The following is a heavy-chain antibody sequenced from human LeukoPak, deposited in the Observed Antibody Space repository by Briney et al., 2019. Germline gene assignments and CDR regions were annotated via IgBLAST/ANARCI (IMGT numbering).Heavy chain of an antibody. V-gene: IGHV4-59*01. CDR2: MHYRGST. D-gene: IGHD3-16*01. J-gene: IGHJ3*02. CDR1: GGSISNYY. CDR3: ARPLGGDLDAFDI. Sequence: SETLSLTCTVYGGSISNYYWSWIRQPPGKRLEWIGYMHYRGSTNYNPSLTSRVTISVDTSKNQLFLKLTSATAADTAMYFCARPLGGDLDAFDIWGQGTMVTVSS.